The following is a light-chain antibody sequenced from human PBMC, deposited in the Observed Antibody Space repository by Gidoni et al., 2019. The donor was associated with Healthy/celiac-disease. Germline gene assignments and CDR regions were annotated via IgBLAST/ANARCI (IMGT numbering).Light chain of an antibody. J-gene: IGLJ2*01. CDR3: QTWGTGIRVV. V-gene: IGLV4-69*01. Sequence: QLVLTQSPSASASLGASVKLTCTLCSGHSSYAIAWHQQQPEKGPRYLMKLNSDGSHSKGDGIPDRFSGSSSGAERYLTISSLQSEDEADYYCQTWGTGIRVVFGGGTKLTVL. CDR1: SGHSSYA. CDR2: LNSDGSH.